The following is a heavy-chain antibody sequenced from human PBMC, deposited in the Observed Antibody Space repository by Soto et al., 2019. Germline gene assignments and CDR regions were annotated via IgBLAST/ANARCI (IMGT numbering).Heavy chain of an antibody. CDR1: GYTFTGSY. J-gene: IGHJ4*02. CDR3: PRGGSGSYVRGFDY. D-gene: IGHD1-26*01. Sequence: ASVKVSCKASGYTFTGSYMHWVRQAPGQGLEWMGWINPNSGGTNYAQKFQGRVTMTRDTSISTAYLELSRLRSDDTAVYYCPRGGSGSYVRGFDYWGQGTLVTVSS. CDR2: INPNSGGT. V-gene: IGHV1-2*02.